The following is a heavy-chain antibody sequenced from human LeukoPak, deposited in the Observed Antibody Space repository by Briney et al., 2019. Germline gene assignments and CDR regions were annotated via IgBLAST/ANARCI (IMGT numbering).Heavy chain of an antibody. CDR3: AREQLGSNWFDP. V-gene: IGHV1-8*03. J-gene: IGHJ5*02. D-gene: IGHD6-6*01. Sequence: ASVKVSCKASGYTFTSYDINWVRQATGQGLEWMGWMNPNSGNTGYAQKFQGRVTITRNTSISTAYMELSSLRSEDTAVYYCAREQLGSNWFDPWGQGTLVTVSS. CDR1: GYTFTSYD. CDR2: MNPNSGNT.